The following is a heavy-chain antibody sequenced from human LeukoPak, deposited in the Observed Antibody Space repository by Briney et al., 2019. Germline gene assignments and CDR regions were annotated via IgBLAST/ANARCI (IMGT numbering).Heavy chain of an antibody. D-gene: IGHD2-2*02. J-gene: IGHJ4*02. V-gene: IGHV5-51*01. CDR2: VYPGDSDT. CDR3: ARSQGLYGAADY. CDR1: GYTFSDYW. Sequence: PGESLKISCKASGYTFSDYWIGWVRQMPGQGLEWMRIVYPGDSDTGYSPSFQGHVTISADKSINTAYLQWSGLQASDNAIYFCARSQGLYGAADYWGQGTLV.